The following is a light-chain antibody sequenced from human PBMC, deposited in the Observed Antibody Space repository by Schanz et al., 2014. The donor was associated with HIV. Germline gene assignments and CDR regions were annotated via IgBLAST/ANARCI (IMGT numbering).Light chain of an antibody. CDR2: VNH. CDR3: QSYDSSLSAL. V-gene: IGLV1-51*01. CDR1: AFNIGQNY. Sequence: QSVLTQPPSMSAAPGQRVTISCAGSAFNIGQNYVSWFQQFPGTAPKLLIYVNHQRPSDIPDRFSGSKTGTSATLAISGLRSEDEADYYCQSYDSSLSALFGGGTKLTVL. J-gene: IGLJ2*01.